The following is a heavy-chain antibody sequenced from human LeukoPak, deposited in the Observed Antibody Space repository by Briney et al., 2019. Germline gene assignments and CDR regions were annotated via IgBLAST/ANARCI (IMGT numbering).Heavy chain of an antibody. CDR2: ISAYNGNT. D-gene: IGHD3-16*01. J-gene: IGHJ6*02. CDR1: GYTFTSYG. V-gene: IGHV1-18*01. CDR3: ARDYPLGDYYYYGMDV. Sequence: EASVKVSCKTSGYTFTSYGISWVRQAPGQGLEWMGWISAYNGNTNYAQKLQGRVTMTRNTSISTAYMELSSLRSEDTAVYYCARDYPLGDYYYYGMDVWGQGTLVTVSS.